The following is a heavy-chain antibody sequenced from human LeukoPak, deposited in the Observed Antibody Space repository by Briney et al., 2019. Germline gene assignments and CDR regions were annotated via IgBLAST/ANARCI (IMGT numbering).Heavy chain of an antibody. CDR2: ISGSGGST. D-gene: IGHD6-13*01. V-gene: IGHV3-23*01. CDR3: ERASAAAGKGSVSRDQTLYYFDY. CDR1: GFTFSSYA. Sequence: GGSLRLSCAASGFTFSSYAMSWVRQAPGKGLEWVSAISGSGGSTYYADSVKGRFTISRDNSKNTLYLQMNSLRAEDTAVYYCERASAAAGKGSVSRDQTLYYFDYWGQGTLVTVSS. J-gene: IGHJ4*02.